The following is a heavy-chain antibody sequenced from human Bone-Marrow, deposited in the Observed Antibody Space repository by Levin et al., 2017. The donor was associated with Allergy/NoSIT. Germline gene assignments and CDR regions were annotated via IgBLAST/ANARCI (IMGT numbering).Heavy chain of an antibody. V-gene: IGHV3-7*01. CDR2: MAQDGGER. D-gene: IGHD3-3*01. CDR1: GFNFSNYW. CDR3: LPDVRWGFWSDFIPPDNWFDP. J-gene: IGHJ5*02. Sequence: QLGESLKISCAASGFNFSNYWMSWIRQAPGKGLEWVANMAQDGGERHYVDSVRGRFTISRDNAKNSLYLQMNSLRAEDTAVYYCLPDVRWGFWSDFIPPDNWFDPWGQGTLVTVSS.